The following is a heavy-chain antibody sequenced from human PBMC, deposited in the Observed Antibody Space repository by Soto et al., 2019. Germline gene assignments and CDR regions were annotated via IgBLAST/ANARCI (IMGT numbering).Heavy chain of an antibody. CDR1: GYNFANYW. D-gene: IGHD3-16*02. Sequence: GESLKISCKGSGYNFANYWIGWVRQMPGNGLEWMGIIYPADSATRYSPYFQGQVTISADKSISTAYLQWSSLKASDTAMYYCARPVASYPGGYYFDYWGQGALVTVSS. CDR3: ARPVASYPGGYYFDY. V-gene: IGHV5-51*01. J-gene: IGHJ4*02. CDR2: IYPADSAT.